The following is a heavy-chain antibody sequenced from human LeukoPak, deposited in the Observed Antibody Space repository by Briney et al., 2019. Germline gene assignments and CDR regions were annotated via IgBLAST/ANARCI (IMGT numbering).Heavy chain of an antibody. CDR1: GYTFTSYY. Sequence: ASVKVSCKASGYTFTSYYMHWVRQAPGQGLERMGIINPSGGSTSYAQKFQGRVTMTRDTSTSTVYMELSSLRSEDTAVYYCARGPRLGRSSGYYYLNYWGQGTLVTVSS. D-gene: IGHD3-22*01. CDR2: INPSGGST. J-gene: IGHJ4*02. V-gene: IGHV1-46*01. CDR3: ARGPRLGRSSGYYYLNY.